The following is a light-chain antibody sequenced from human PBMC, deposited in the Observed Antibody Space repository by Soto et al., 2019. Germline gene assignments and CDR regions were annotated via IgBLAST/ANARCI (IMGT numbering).Light chain of an antibody. J-gene: IGLJ2*01. Sequence: QSALTQPASVSGSPGQSITLSCTGTSIDIGGYDYVSWYQRHPGKAPKLIIYDVNNRPSGVSNRFSGSKSGNTASLTISGLQAEDEADYYCTSYASGSSHVVFGGGTKPIVL. CDR3: TSYASGSSHVV. V-gene: IGLV2-14*01. CDR1: SIDIGGYDY. CDR2: DVN.